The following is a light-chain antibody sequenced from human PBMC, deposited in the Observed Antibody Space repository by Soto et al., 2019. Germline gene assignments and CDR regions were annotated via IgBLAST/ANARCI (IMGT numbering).Light chain of an antibody. CDR1: QSVSSN. J-gene: IGKJ1*01. Sequence: EIVMTQSPATLSVSPGERATLSCRASQSVSSNLAWYQQKPGQAPRLLIYGASSRATGIPVRFSGSGSGTDFTLTISRLEPEDFAIYYCQQYDSPRGTFGQGTKVDIK. V-gene: IGKV3D-15*01. CDR2: GAS. CDR3: QQYDSPRGT.